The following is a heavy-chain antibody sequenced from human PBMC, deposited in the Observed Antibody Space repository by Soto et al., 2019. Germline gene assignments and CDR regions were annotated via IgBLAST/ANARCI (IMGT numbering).Heavy chain of an antibody. J-gene: IGHJ4*02. V-gene: IGHV1-18*01. Sequence: ASVKVSCKASGYTFTSYGISWVRQAHGQGIEWMGWISAYNSNTNYAQKLQGRVTMTTDTSTSTAYMELRSLRSDDTAVYYCARKSSGWPLFDYCGQGTLVTVSS. CDR3: ARKSSGWPLFDY. CDR1: GYTFTSYG. CDR2: ISAYNSNT. D-gene: IGHD6-19*01.